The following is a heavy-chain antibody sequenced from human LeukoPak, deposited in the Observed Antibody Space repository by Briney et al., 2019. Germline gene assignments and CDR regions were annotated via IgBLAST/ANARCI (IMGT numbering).Heavy chain of an antibody. CDR3: ARDLTVPTSMDV. V-gene: IGHV3-48*01. Sequence: PGGSLRLSCAVSGFTFSSYNINWVRQAPGKGLEWVSYISSSSSIIYYADSVTGRFTISRDNAKNSLYLQMNSLRAEDTAVYYCARDLTVPTSMDVWGKGTTVTVSS. CDR2: ISSSSSII. J-gene: IGHJ6*04. D-gene: IGHD2-2*01. CDR1: GFTFSSYN.